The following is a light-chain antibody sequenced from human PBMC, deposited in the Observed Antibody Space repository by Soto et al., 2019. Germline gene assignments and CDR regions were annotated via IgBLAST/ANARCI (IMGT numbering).Light chain of an antibody. J-gene: IGLJ1*01. CDR1: SSNIGSNY. CDR2: RNN. CDR3: AAWDDSLSGYV. V-gene: IGLV1-47*01. Sequence: QSALTRPPSASGTPGQRVTISCSGSSSNIGSNYVYWYQQLPGTAPKLLIYRNNQRPSGVPDRFSGSKSGTSASLAISGLRSEDEADYYCAAWDDSLSGYVFGTGTKLTVL.